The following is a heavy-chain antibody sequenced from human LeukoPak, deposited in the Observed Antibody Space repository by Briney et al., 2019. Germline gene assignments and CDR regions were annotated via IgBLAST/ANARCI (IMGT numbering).Heavy chain of an antibody. Sequence: PGGSLRLSCVASGFNFYDYGMSWVRHAPGKGLEWVSGITWNADSTGYVDFVKGRFTISRDNAKNSLYLQLDSLTAEDTAFYYCARDHHCSTSTCPSDYWGQGTLVTVSS. J-gene: IGHJ4*02. V-gene: IGHV3-20*04. CDR3: ARDHHCSTSTCPSDY. D-gene: IGHD2-2*01. CDR2: ITWNADST. CDR1: GFNFYDYG.